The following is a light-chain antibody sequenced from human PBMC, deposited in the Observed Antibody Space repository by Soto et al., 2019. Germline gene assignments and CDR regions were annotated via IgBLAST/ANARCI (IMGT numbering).Light chain of an antibody. V-gene: IGKV1-39*01. Sequence: IQMTQSPSSLSASVGDSVTITCRAGQDIFSSLNWYQHKPGKAPKLLIYAASNLQTGVPSRFSGSGSGTDFTLTISSLQPEDFANYYCQQSYNSPQITLGQGTRLEIK. CDR3: QQSYNSPQIT. CDR2: AAS. CDR1: QDIFSS. J-gene: IGKJ5*01.